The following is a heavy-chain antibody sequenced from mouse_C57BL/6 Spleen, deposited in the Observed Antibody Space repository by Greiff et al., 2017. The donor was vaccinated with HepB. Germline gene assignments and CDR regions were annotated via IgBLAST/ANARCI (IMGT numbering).Heavy chain of an antibody. Sequence: QVQLQQPGAELVKPGASVKLSCKASGYTFTSYWMQWVKQRPGQGLEWIGEIDPSDSYTNYNQKFKGKATLTVDTSSSTAYMQLSSLTSEDSAVYYCARRVLDAMDYWGQGTSVTVSS. D-gene: IGHD2-14*01. CDR2: IDPSDSYT. J-gene: IGHJ4*01. CDR1: GYTFTSYW. V-gene: IGHV1-50*01. CDR3: ARRVLDAMDY.